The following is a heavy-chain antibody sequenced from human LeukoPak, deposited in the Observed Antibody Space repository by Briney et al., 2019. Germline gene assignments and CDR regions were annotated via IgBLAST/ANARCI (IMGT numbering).Heavy chain of an antibody. CDR1: GGTFSSYA. D-gene: IGHD6-19*01. Sequence: ASVKVSCKASGGTFSSYAISWVRQATGQGLEWMGWMNPNSGNTGYAQKFRGRVTMTRNTSISTAYMELSSLRSEDTAVYYCARGRKAVAGSGWFDPWGQGTLVTVSS. V-gene: IGHV1-8*02. J-gene: IGHJ5*02. CDR2: MNPNSGNT. CDR3: ARGRKAVAGSGWFDP.